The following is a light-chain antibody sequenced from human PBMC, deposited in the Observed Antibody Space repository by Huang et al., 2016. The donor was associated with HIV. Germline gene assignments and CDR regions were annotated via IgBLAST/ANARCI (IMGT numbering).Light chain of an antibody. Sequence: DIQMTQSPSSLSASEGDRVTITCRASQSISTYLNWYQPQPGKAPKLLIFAASSLQSGVPSRFSGSGSETDFTLTISSLQREDFATYYCQQSYSSPHTFGQGTKLEI. V-gene: IGKV1-39*01. J-gene: IGKJ2*01. CDR3: QQSYSSPHT. CDR1: QSISTY. CDR2: AAS.